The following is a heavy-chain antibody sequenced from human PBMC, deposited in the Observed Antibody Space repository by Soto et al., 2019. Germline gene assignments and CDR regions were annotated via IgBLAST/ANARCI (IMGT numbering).Heavy chain of an antibody. J-gene: IGHJ3*02. CDR2: IFYSGTT. Sequence: SETLSLTCTVSGGSISSYFWSWIRQPPGEGLEWIGYIFYSGTTNYSPSLKSRVTMSLGTAKNQFSLNLTSVTAADTAVYYCARGRGGTYGAFDIWGQGTMVTVSS. CDR3: ARGRGGTYGAFDI. CDR1: GGSISSYF. D-gene: IGHD3-10*01. V-gene: IGHV4-59*01.